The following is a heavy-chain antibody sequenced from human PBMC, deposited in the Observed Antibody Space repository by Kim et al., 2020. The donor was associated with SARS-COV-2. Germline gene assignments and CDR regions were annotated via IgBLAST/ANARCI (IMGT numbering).Heavy chain of an antibody. CDR1: GFTFSSYA. D-gene: IGHD6-13*01. Sequence: GGSLRLSCAASGFTFSSYAMSWVRQAPGKGLEWVSAISGSGGSTYYADSVKGRFTISRDNSKNTLYLQMNSLRAEDTAVYYCAKDFAAAGTEYYYYGMDVWGQGTRSPSP. J-gene: IGHJ6*02. V-gene: IGHV3-23*01. CDR3: AKDFAAAGTEYYYYGMDV. CDR2: ISGSGGST.